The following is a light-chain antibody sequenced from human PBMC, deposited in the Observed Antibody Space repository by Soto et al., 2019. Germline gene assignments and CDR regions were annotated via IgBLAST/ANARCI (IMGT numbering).Light chain of an antibody. Sequence: QAVVTQEPSFSVSPGGTVTLTCGLSSGSVSTSYYPSWYQQTPGQAPRTLIYSTNTRSSGVPDRFSGSILGNKAALTITGAQADDESDYYCVLYMGSGLRVFGGGTKVT. CDR3: VLYMGSGLRV. V-gene: IGLV8-61*01. CDR1: SGSVSTSYY. CDR2: STN. J-gene: IGLJ2*01.